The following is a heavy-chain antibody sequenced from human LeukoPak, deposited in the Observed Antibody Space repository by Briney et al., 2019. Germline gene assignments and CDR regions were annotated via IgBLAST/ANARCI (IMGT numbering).Heavy chain of an antibody. CDR2: ITSSSSTI. V-gene: IGHV3-48*02. CDR3: ARGITGMPFFDY. D-gene: IGHD3-16*01. CDR1: GFTFTSHS. J-gene: IGHJ4*02. Sequence: PGGSLRLSCAASGFTFTSHSMDWVRQAPGKGLEWISYITSSSSTIYYADSVKGRFTISRDNAKNSLYLQMNSLRDEDTGVYYCARGITGMPFFDYWGQGTLVTVSS.